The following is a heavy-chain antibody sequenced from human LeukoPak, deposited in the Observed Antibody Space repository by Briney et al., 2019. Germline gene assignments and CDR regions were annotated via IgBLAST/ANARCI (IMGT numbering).Heavy chain of an antibody. J-gene: IGHJ6*03. CDR3: ASGSGSYRAPYYYMDV. Sequence: GGSLRLSCVASGFTVSSNYMSWVRQAPGKGLEWVSVIYSGGSTYYADSVKGRFTISRDNSKNTLYLQMNSLRAEDTAVYYCASGSGSYRAPYYYMDVWGTGTTVTVSS. CDR1: GFTVSSNY. CDR2: IYSGGST. D-gene: IGHD3-10*01. V-gene: IGHV3-53*01.